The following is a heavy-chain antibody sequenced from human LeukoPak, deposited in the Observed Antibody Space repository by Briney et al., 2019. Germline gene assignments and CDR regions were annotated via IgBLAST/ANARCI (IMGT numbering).Heavy chain of an antibody. J-gene: IGHJ4*02. Sequence: SETLSLTCAVSGASISRSTYYWGWTRQTPGKGLEWIASIYYTGTIVYNPSLESRVTMSVDMSKNHFSLKLRSVTAADTAVYYCARHESRNSPFDYWGQGTLVTVSS. D-gene: IGHD2-21*01. V-gene: IGHV4-39*01. CDR3: ARHESRNSPFDY. CDR1: GASISRSTYY. CDR2: IYYTGTI.